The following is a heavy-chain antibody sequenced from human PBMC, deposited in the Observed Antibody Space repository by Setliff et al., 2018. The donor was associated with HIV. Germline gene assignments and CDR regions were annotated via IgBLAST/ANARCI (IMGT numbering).Heavy chain of an antibody. CDR1: GASISNFY. V-gene: IGHV4-4*07. Sequence: SETLSLTCTVSGASISNFYWSWIRQSPGKGLEWIGHIYVHGSALYNPSLKSRVTMSIDTSKNQFSLRLTSVTAADTAVYYCAKKKGFYDVLTGMDYWGQGTLVTVSS. CDR2: IYVHGSA. J-gene: IGHJ4*02. CDR3: AKKKGFYDVLTGMDY. D-gene: IGHD3-9*01.